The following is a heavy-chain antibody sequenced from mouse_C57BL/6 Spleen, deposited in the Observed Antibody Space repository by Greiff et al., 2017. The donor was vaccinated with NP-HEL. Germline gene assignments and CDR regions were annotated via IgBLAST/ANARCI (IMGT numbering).Heavy chain of an antibody. CDR1: GYAFTNYL. D-gene: IGHD1-1*01. J-gene: IGHJ3*01. CDR2: INPGSGGT. CDR3: ARGGSSYVLFAY. V-gene: IGHV1-54*01. Sequence: QVQLQQSGAELVRPGTSVKVSCKASGYAFTNYLIEWVKQRPGQGLEWIGVINPGSGGTNYNEKFKGKATLTADKSSSTAYMQLSSLTSEDSAVYFCARGGSSYVLFAYWGQGTLVTVSA.